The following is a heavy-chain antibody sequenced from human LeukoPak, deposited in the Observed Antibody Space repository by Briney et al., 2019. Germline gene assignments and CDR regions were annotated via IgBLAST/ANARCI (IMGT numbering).Heavy chain of an antibody. CDR2: IYYSGST. V-gene: IGHV4-59*08. J-gene: IGHJ4*02. CDR3: ASSAEYSSGWYRPHYYFDY. Sequence: SETLSLTCTVSGGSISSYYWSWIRQPPGKGLEWIGYIYYSGSTNYNPSLKSRVTISVDTSKNQFSLKLSSVTAADTAVYYCASSAEYSSGWYRPHYYFDYWGQGTLVTVSS. CDR1: GGSISSYY. D-gene: IGHD6-19*01.